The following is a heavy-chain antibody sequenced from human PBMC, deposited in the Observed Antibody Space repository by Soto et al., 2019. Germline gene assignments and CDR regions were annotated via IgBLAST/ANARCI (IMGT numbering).Heavy chain of an antibody. D-gene: IGHD5-18*01. J-gene: IGHJ4*02. V-gene: IGHV3-30-3*01. CDR2: ISYDGSNK. Sequence: GGSLRLSCAASGFTFSSYAMHWVRQAPGKGLEWVAVISYDGSNKYYADSVKGRFTISRDNSKNTLYLQMNSLRAEDTAVYYCARVDSDTAMPTGYQGVSVDYWGQGTLVTVSS. CDR3: ARVDSDTAMPTGYQGVSVDY. CDR1: GFTFSSYA.